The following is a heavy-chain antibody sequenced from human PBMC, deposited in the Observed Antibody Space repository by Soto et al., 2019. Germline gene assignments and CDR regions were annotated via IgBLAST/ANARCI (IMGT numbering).Heavy chain of an antibody. D-gene: IGHD5-12*01. J-gene: IGHJ4*02. Sequence: GEASCSGSRCAFTYYYWGWVRQSPGQGLEWMGWIHPNSGGTKFPQKFQGRVIMTRDTSISTAYMELRGLTSDDTAVYYCARAGLTTLELATTDWRPGTLVIFTS. CDR1: RCAFTYYY. CDR2: IHPNSGGT. CDR3: ARAGLTTLELATTD. V-gene: IGHV1-2*02.